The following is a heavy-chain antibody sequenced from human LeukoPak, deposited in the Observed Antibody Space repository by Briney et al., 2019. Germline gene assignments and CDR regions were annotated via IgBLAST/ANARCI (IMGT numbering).Heavy chain of an antibody. Sequence: ASVKVSCKASGGTFSSYAIGWVRQAPGRGLEWMGWISAYNGNTNYAQKLQGRVTMTTDTSTSTAYMELRSLRSDDTAVYYCARILIQGVWIQRLYYFDYWGQGTLVIVSS. V-gene: IGHV1-18*01. J-gene: IGHJ4*02. D-gene: IGHD5-18*01. CDR3: ARILIQGVWIQRLYYFDY. CDR2: ISAYNGNT. CDR1: GGTFSSYA.